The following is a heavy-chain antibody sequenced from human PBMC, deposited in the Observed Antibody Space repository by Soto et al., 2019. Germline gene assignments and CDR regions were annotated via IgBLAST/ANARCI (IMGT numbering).Heavy chain of an antibody. CDR2: ISAYNGNT. CDR3: ARDGITMVRGSAETWDYYYYGMDV. Sequence: QVQLVQSGAEVKKPGASVKVSCKASGYTFTSYGISWVRQAPGQGLEWMGWISAYNGNTNYAEQLQGRVTMTTDPSTSTAYMELRSLRSDDPAVYYCARDGITMVRGSAETWDYYYYGMDVWGQGTTVTVSS. CDR1: GYTFTSYG. V-gene: IGHV1-18*04. D-gene: IGHD3-10*01. J-gene: IGHJ6*02.